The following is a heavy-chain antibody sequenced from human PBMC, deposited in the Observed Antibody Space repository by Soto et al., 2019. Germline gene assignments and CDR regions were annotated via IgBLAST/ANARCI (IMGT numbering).Heavy chain of an antibody. CDR1: GFTFSSYA. CDR2: ISSSSSNI. CDR3: AREDYAGASPRFDY. J-gene: IGHJ4*02. Sequence: GGSLRLSCAASGFTFSSYAMSWVRQAPGKGLEWVSSISSSSSNIEYADSVKGRFSVSRDNANNSLFLQINSLRAEDTAIYYCAREDYAGASPRFDYWGLGALVTV. D-gene: IGHD4-17*01. V-gene: IGHV3-21*04.